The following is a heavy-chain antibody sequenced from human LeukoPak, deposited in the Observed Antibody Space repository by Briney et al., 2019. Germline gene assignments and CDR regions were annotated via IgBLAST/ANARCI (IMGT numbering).Heavy chain of an antibody. D-gene: IGHD6-13*01. Sequence: QPGGSLRLSCAASGFTFSSYSMNWVRQAPGKGLEWVSYISSSSSTIYYADSVKGRFTISRDNAKNSLYLQMNSLRAEDTAVYYCAKDQIAAAGTVYYYYGMDVWGQGTTVTVSS. V-gene: IGHV3-48*01. CDR2: ISSSSSTI. J-gene: IGHJ6*02. CDR1: GFTFSSYS. CDR3: AKDQIAAAGTVYYYYGMDV.